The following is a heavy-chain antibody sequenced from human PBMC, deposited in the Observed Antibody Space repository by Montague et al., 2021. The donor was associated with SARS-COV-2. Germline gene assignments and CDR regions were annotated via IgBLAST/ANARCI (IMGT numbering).Heavy chain of an antibody. CDR1: GGSISSSSYY. CDR2: IYYSGST. J-gene: IGHJ5*02. V-gene: IGHV4-39*01. Sequence: SETLSLTCTVSGGSISSSSYYWGWIRRPPGKGLEWIGSIYYSGSTYYNPSLESRVTISVDTSKNQFSLKLSSVTAADTAVYYCAGLGSPRITIFGVVTHNWFDPWGQGTLVTVSS. D-gene: IGHD3-3*01. CDR3: AGLGSPRITIFGVVTHNWFDP.